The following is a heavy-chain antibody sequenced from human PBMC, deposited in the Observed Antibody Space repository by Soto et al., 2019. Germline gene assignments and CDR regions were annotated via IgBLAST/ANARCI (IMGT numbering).Heavy chain of an antibody. Sequence: PXGSLKLSCAASGFTFSSYGMHWVRQAPGKGLDWVAVISYDGSNKYYADSVKGRFTISRDNSKNTLYLQMNSLRAEDTAVYYCAKSLQYSSSWYRAAYYYYGMDVWGQGTTVTVSS. CDR3: AKSLQYSSSWYRAAYYYYGMDV. V-gene: IGHV3-30*18. D-gene: IGHD6-13*01. CDR1: GFTFSSYG. CDR2: ISYDGSNK. J-gene: IGHJ6*02.